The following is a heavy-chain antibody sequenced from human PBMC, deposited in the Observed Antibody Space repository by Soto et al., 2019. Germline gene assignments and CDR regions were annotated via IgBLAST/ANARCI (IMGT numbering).Heavy chain of an antibody. Sequence: QVHLQESGPGLVKPSQTLSLTCNVSGGSIGSGDYYWSWIRQSPGTGLEWIGHIYYRGSTYYHPSLRSRVTMSVDTSKNQGSLKLTSMTAADTAVYYCARDGDQFAEYFPHWGQGTLITVSS. V-gene: IGHV4-30-4*01. J-gene: IGHJ1*01. CDR1: GGSIGSGDYY. CDR2: IYYRGST. D-gene: IGHD2-21*02. CDR3: ARDGDQFAEYFPH.